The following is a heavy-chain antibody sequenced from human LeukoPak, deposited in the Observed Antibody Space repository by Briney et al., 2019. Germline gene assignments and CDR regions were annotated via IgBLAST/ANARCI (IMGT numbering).Heavy chain of an antibody. CDR1: GGSISTSNYY. J-gene: IGHJ4*02. V-gene: IGHV4-39*02. CDR2: IFYSGST. Sequence: SETLSLTCTVSGGSISTSNYYWGWIRQPPGKGLEWIGNIFYSGSTYYNPSLKSRVTISVDTSKNHFSLKLSSVTAADTAMYYCARRRRYYGSGSYYSDFDYWGQGTLVTVSS. CDR3: ARRRRYYGSGSYYSDFDY. D-gene: IGHD3-10*01.